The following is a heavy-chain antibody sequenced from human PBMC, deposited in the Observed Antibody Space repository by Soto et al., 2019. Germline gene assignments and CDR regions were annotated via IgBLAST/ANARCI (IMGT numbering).Heavy chain of an antibody. CDR3: AKAHPYDILTGYYRYWYFDL. J-gene: IGHJ2*01. CDR1: GFTFDDYA. D-gene: IGHD3-9*01. V-gene: IGHV3-9*01. Sequence: EVQLVESGGGLVQPGRSLRLSCAASGFTFDDYAMHWVRQAPGKGLEWVSGISWNSGSIGYADSVKGRFTISRDNAKNSLYLQMTSLRAEDTALYYCAKAHPYDILTGYYRYWYFDLWGRGTLVTVSS. CDR2: ISWNSGSI.